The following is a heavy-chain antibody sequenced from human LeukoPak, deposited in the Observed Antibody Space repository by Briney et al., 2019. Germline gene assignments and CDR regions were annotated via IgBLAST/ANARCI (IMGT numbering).Heavy chain of an antibody. V-gene: IGHV3-48*03. CDR2: ISSSGRTK. CDR3: AELGITMIGGV. CDR1: GLTFSSYE. D-gene: IGHD3-10*02. Sequence: GGSLRLSCAASGLTFSSYEMNWVRQAPGKGLEWVSYISSSGRTKYYADSVKGRFTISRDNAKNSLYLQMNSLRAEDTAVYYCAELGITMIGGVWGKGTTVTISS. J-gene: IGHJ6*04.